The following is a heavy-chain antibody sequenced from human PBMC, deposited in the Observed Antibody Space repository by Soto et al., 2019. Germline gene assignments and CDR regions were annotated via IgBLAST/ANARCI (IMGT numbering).Heavy chain of an antibody. CDR2: ISSSGSTI. V-gene: IGHV3-11*01. CDR3: ARDPEDIVVVPAATRPVDY. J-gene: IGHJ4*02. CDR1: GFTLSDYY. Sequence: QVQLVESGGGLVKPGGSLRLSCAASGFTLSDYYMSWIRQAPGKGLEWVSYISSSGSTIYYADSVKGRFTISRDNAKNSLYLQMNSLRAEDTAVHYCARDPEDIVVVPAATRPVDYWGQGTLVTVSS. D-gene: IGHD2-2*01.